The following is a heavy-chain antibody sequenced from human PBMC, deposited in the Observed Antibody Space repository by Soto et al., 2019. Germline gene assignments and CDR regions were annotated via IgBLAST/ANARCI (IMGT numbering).Heavy chain of an antibody. J-gene: IGHJ4*02. D-gene: IGHD6-6*01. V-gene: IGHV3-23*01. CDR2: ISTSIDAT. Sequence: GGSLRLSCAASGFAFSNYAIHWVRQAPGKGLEWVSSISTSIDATYYADSVKGRFTISRDDSKNTLYLQMNSLRAEDSAVYYCAKDRTVAARNFDYWGQGTQVTVSS. CDR3: AKDRTVAARNFDY. CDR1: GFAFSNYA.